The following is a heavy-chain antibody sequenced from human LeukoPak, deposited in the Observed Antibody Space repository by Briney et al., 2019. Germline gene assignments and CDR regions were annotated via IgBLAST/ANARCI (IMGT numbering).Heavy chain of an antibody. CDR2: INPNSGGT. CDR1: GYTFTGYY. V-gene: IGHV1-2*02. CDR3: ARDRKLNYYGSGAAHDY. D-gene: IGHD3-10*01. Sequence: ASVKVSCEASGYTFTGYYMHWVRQAPGQGLEWMGWINPNSGGTNYAQKFQGRVTMTRDTSISTAYMELSRLRSDDTAVYYCARDRKLNYYGSGAAHDYWGQGTLVTVSS. J-gene: IGHJ4*02.